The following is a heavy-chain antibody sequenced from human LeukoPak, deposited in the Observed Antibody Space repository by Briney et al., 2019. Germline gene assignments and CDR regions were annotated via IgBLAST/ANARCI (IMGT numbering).Heavy chain of an antibody. CDR2: ISYDGYNK. D-gene: IGHD5-12*01. J-gene: IGHJ4*02. CDR1: RFTFSSYG. V-gene: IGHV3-30*18. CDR3: AKSPRDSGYEGEGY. Sequence: PGGSLRLPCAASRFTFSSYGMHWVRQAPGKGLEWVATISYDGYNKYYADSVKGRFTISRDNSKNTLYLQMNSLRTEDTAVYYCAKSPRDSGYEGEGYWGQGTLVTVSS.